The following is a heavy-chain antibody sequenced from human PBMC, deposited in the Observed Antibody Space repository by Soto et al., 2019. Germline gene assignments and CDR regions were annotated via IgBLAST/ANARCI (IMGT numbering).Heavy chain of an antibody. CDR1: GGSVSSGSYY. CDR3: PRAPATTGRWFDP. Sequence: PSETLSLTCTVSGGSVSSGSYYWSWIRQPPGKGLEWIGYIYYSGSTNYNPSLKSRVTISVDTSKNQFSLKLSSVTAADTAVYYCPRAPATTGRWFDPWGQGTLVTVSS. CDR2: IYYSGST. D-gene: IGHD1-1*01. V-gene: IGHV4-61*01. J-gene: IGHJ5*02.